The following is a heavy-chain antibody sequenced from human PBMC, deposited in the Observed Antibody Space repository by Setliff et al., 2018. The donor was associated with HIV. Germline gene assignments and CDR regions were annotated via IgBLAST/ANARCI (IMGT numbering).Heavy chain of an antibody. V-gene: IGHV4-59*11. CDR3: ARPLSESYNFWGDAFAI. CDR1: GGSISSHY. Sequence: PSETLSLTCTVSGGSISSHYWSWIRLPPGKGLEWIGTIYYNGNTNYNPSLKSRVAISVDTSKNLFSLKMNSVTPADTAVYYCARPLSESYNFWGDAFAIWGQGTMVTVSS. CDR2: IYYNGNT. J-gene: IGHJ3*02. D-gene: IGHD3-3*01.